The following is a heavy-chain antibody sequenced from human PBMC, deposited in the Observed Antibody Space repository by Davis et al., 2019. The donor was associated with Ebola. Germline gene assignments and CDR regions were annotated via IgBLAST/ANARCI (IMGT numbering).Heavy chain of an antibody. V-gene: IGHV4-30-2*01. CDR1: GGSISSGGYS. Sequence: PSETLSLTCAVSGGSISSGGYSWSWLRQPPGKGLEWIGYIYHSGSTYYNPSLKSRVTISVDRSKNQFSLKLSSVTAADTAVYYCARELQPGRWFDPWGQGTLVTVSS. CDR3: ARELQPGRWFDP. CDR2: IYHSGST. D-gene: IGHD1-26*01. J-gene: IGHJ5*02.